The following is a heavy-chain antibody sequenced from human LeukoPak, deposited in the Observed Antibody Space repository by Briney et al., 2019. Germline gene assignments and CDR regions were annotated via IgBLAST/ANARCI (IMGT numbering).Heavy chain of an antibody. Sequence: GGSLRLSCAASGFTFDDYGMSWVRQAPGKGLGWVSGINWNGGSTGYADSVKGRFTISRDNAKNSLYLQMNSLRAEDTALYYCAREDLTWGIAVAGTGVDYWGQGTLVTVSS. CDR3: AREDLTWGIAVAGTGVDY. V-gene: IGHV3-20*04. J-gene: IGHJ4*02. CDR2: INWNGGST. D-gene: IGHD6-19*01. CDR1: GFTFDDYG.